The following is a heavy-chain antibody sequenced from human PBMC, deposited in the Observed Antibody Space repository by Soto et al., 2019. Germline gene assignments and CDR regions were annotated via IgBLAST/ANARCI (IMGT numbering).Heavy chain of an antibody. Sequence: EVQLVESGGGLVQPGGSLRLSCAASGFTFSSYWMHWVRQAPGKGLVWVSRINSDGSSTSYADAVKGRFTISRDNAKNTLYLQMNILRAEDTAVYYCARGAYCSSTSCITYGMDVWGQGTTVTVSS. D-gene: IGHD2-2*01. CDR2: INSDGSST. V-gene: IGHV3-74*01. CDR1: GFTFSSYW. CDR3: ARGAYCSSTSCITYGMDV. J-gene: IGHJ6*02.